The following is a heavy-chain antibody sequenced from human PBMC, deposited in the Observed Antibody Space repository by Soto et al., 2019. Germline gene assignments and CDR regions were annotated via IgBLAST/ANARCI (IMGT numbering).Heavy chain of an antibody. CDR3: ARDGGRHSGGIDY. J-gene: IGHJ4*02. CDR1: GGTFSSYS. V-gene: IGHV1-69*01. D-gene: IGHD1-26*01. Sequence: QVQLVQSGAEVKKPGSSVKVSCKASGGTFSSYSINWVRQAPGQGLEWMGEINAIFGTANYAQKFQGRVTITAAESTSTAYMELSSLRSEDTAVYYCARDGGRHSGGIDYWGQGTLVTVSS. CDR2: INAIFGTA.